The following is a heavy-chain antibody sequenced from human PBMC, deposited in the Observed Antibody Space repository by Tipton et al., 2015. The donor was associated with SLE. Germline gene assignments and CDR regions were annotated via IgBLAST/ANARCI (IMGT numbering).Heavy chain of an antibody. CDR3: ARDTDRGSSAYAGAFDF. CDR2: IKYSGST. CDR1: GESFSGHY. D-gene: IGHD3-22*01. Sequence: TLSLTCAIYGESFSGHYWTWIRQPPGKGLEWIGEIKYSGSTKYNPSLKSRVTISGDTSKNQFSLRLGSVTAADTAVYYCARDTDRGSSAYAGAFDFWGQGTVVTVSS. V-gene: IGHV4-34*01. J-gene: IGHJ3*01.